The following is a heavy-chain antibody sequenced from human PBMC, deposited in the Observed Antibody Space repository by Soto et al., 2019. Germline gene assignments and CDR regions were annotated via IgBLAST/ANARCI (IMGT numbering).Heavy chain of an antibody. CDR2: IWYDGSNK. CDR1: GFTFSSYG. V-gene: IGHV3-33*01. CDR3: ARDLGGSSSWYGNHDAFDI. J-gene: IGHJ3*02. Sequence: PGGSMRLSCAASGFTFSSYGMHWVRQAPGKGLEWVAVIWYDGSNKYYADSVKGRFTISRDNSKNTLYLQMNSLRAEDTAVYYCARDLGGSSSWYGNHDAFDIWGQGTMVTVSS. D-gene: IGHD6-13*01.